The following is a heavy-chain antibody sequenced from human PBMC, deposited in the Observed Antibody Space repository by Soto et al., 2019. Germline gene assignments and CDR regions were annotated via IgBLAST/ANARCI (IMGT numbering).Heavy chain of an antibody. Sequence: SETLSLTYAVSGGSISSGGYSWSWIRQPPGKGLEWIGYIYHSGSTYYNPSLKSRVTISVDRSKNQFSLKLSSVTAADTAVYYCARAPSSWYLNWFDPWGQGTLVTVSS. CDR1: GGSISSGGYS. J-gene: IGHJ5*02. CDR3: ARAPSSWYLNWFDP. D-gene: IGHD6-13*01. V-gene: IGHV4-30-2*01. CDR2: IYHSGST.